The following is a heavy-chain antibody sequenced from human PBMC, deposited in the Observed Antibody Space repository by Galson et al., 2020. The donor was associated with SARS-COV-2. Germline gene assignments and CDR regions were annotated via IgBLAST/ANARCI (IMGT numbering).Heavy chain of an antibody. Sequence: GSLRLSCAASGFTFSTYWINWVRQAPGRGLEWVASIKQDGSERYYVDSVKGRFTISRDNAENSLYLQMNTLRAEDTAMYYCARGQHYTSGDAFDIWGQGTMVTVSS. V-gene: IGHV3-7*04. CDR1: GFTFSTYW. D-gene: IGHD2-2*02. CDR2: IKQDGSER. J-gene: IGHJ3*02. CDR3: ARGQHYTSGDAFDI.